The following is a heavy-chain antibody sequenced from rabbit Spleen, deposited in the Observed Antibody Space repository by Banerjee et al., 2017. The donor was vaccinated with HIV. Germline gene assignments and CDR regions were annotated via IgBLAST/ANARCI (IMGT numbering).Heavy chain of an antibody. CDR2: IYGGSRGNT. Sequence: QEQLVESGGGLVQPGASLALTCTASGFSFNSGYDMCWVRQAPGKGLEWIACIYGGSRGNTYSATWAKGRFTISKTSSTTVTLQMTSLTAADTATYFCARDTGSSFSSYGMDLWGQGTLVTVS. CDR1: GFSFNSGYD. J-gene: IGHJ6*01. CDR3: ARDTGSSFSSYGMDL. D-gene: IGHD8-1*01. V-gene: IGHV1S45*01.